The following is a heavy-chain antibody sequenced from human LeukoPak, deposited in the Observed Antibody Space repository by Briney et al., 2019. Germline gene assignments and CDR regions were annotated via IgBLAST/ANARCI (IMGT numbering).Heavy chain of an antibody. V-gene: IGHV4-61*08. CDR2: IYYSGST. Sequence: PSETLSLTCAVSGGSISSGGYYWSWIRQPPGKGLEWIGYIYYSGSTNYNPSLKSRVTISVDTSKNQFSLKLSSVTAADTAVYYCARANPITIFGVDRACWFDPWGQGTLVTVSS. J-gene: IGHJ5*02. D-gene: IGHD3-3*01. CDR1: GGSISSGGYY. CDR3: ARANPITIFGVDRACWFDP.